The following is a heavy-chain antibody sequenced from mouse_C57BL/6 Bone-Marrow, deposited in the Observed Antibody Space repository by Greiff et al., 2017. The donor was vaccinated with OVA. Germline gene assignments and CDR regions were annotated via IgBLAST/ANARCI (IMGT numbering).Heavy chain of an antibody. D-gene: IGHD1-1*01. CDR1: GFTFSDYY. Sequence: EVQRVESEGGLVQPGSSMKLSCTASGFTFSDYYMAWVRQVPEKGLEWVANINYDGSSTYYLDSLKSRFIISRDNAKNILYLQMSSLKSEDTATYYCARDRVYYYGSSYWYFDVWGTGTTVTVSS. V-gene: IGHV5-16*01. CDR2: INYDGSST. CDR3: ARDRVYYYGSSYWYFDV. J-gene: IGHJ1*03.